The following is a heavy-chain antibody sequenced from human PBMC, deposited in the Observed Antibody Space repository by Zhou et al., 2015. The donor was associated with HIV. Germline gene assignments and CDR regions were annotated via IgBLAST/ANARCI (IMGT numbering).Heavy chain of an antibody. V-gene: IGHV1-69*06. CDR2: IIPVFGKA. J-gene: IGHJ4*02. CDR1: GYTFTSNY. CDR3: ATDGAKAFDR. D-gene: IGHD4/OR15-4a*01. Sequence: QVLLVQSGAEVKKPGASVKVSCKASGYTFTSNYIHWVRQARGQGLEWVGGIIPVFGKAKYAQKFQGRVTCTADKSTSTVYMELRSLTSEDTAVYYCATDGAKAFDRWGQGTLVIVSS.